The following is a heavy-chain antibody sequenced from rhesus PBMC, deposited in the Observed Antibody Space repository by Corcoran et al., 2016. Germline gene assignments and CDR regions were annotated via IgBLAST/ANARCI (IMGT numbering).Heavy chain of an antibody. J-gene: IGHJ6*01. CDR2: IDPSDSAT. D-gene: IGHD6-25*01. V-gene: IGHV5-2*01. Sequence: EVQLVQSGAEVKRPGESLKISCKTSGYSFTSYWISWVRQMPGKGLAWMEAIDPSDSATRYSPSFQGQITISADKSISTAYLQWSSLKASDTATYYCAKESIAAAAYYYGLDSWGQGVVVTVSS. CDR3: AKESIAAAAYYYGLDS. CDR1: GYSFTSYW.